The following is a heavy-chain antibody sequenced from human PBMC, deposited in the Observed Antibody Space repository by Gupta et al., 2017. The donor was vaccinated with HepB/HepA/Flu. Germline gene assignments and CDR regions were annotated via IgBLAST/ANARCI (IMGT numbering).Heavy chain of an antibody. V-gene: IGHV3-15*01. D-gene: IGHD1-26*01. CDR3: VVRSGWELRY. J-gene: IGHJ4*02. Sequence: EVQLVESGGGLVKPGGSLRLSCAASGFSFSHAWLSWVRAAPGKGLEWVGRIKGKTDGGTIDYGAPVKGRFTISRDDSKDTLYLQMNSLKTEDTAVYYCVVRSGWELRYWGQGTLVTVSS. CDR2: IKGKTDGGTI. CDR1: GFSFSHAW.